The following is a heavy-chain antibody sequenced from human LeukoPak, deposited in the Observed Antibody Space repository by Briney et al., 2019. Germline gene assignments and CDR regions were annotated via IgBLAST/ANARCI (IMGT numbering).Heavy chain of an antibody. V-gene: IGHV4-31*03. CDR3: ARLRITMVRGVIRPGGYFDY. Sequence: PSETLSLTCTVSGDSISSGGYYWSWIRQHPGKGLEWIGYIYYSGSTYYNPSLKSRVTISVDTSKNQFSLKLSSVTAADTAVYYCARLRITMVRGVIRPGGYFDYWGQGTLVTVSS. CDR1: GDSISSGGYY. CDR2: IYYSGST. D-gene: IGHD3-10*01. J-gene: IGHJ4*02.